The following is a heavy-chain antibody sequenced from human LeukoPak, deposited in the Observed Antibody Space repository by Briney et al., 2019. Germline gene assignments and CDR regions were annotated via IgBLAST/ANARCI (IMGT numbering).Heavy chain of an antibody. V-gene: IGHV1-69*05. J-gene: IGHJ6*03. CDR1: GGTFSSYA. CDR3: ASGYGDYYYYYMDV. CDR2: IIPIFGTA. D-gene: IGHD4-17*01. Sequence: GASVKVSCKAPGGTFSSYAISWVRQAPGQGLEWMGGIIPIFGTANYAQKFQGRVTITTDESTSTAYMELSSLRSEDTAVYYCASGYGDYYYYYMDVWGKGTTVTVSS.